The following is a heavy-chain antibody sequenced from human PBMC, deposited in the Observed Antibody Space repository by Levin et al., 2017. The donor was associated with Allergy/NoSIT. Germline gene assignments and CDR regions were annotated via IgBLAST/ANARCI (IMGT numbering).Heavy chain of an antibody. CDR2: FSGSGGST. Sequence: AGGSLRLSCAASGFTFSTYAMSWVRQAPGKGLEWVSAFSGSGGSTYYADSVKGRFTISRDNSKNTLYLQMNSLRAEDTAVHYCAKEGYYDILTGYPLDYWGQGTLVTVSS. CDR1: GFTFSTYA. CDR3: AKEGYYDILTGYPLDY. J-gene: IGHJ4*02. V-gene: IGHV3-23*01. D-gene: IGHD3-9*01.